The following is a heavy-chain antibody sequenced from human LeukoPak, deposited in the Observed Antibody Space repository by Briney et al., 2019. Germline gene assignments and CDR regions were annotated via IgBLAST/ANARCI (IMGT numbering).Heavy chain of an antibody. CDR1: GGSISSSGYY. CDR2: IFYSGST. CDR3: ARENPNYSSSDY. D-gene: IGHD6-13*01. Sequence: PSETLSLTCTVSGGSISSSGYYWGWIRQPPGKGLEWIGSIFYSGSTYYNPSLKSRVTMSVDTSKNQFSLKLSSVTAADTAVYYCARENPNYSSSDYWGQGTLVSVSS. J-gene: IGHJ4*02. V-gene: IGHV4-39*07.